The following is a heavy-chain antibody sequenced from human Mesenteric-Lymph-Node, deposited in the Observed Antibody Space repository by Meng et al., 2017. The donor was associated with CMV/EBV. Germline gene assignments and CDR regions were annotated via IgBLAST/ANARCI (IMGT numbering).Heavy chain of an antibody. CDR1: GFTFSSYD. CDR3: ARMAYDPLYGMDV. V-gene: IGHV3-13*01. Sequence: GESLKISCAASGFTFSSYDMHWVRQATGKGLEWVSTIGTGGDTYYSGSVKGGFTISREDAKNSSYLRMNSLRAGDAAVYYCARMAYDPLYGMDVWGQGTTVTVSS. CDR2: IGTGGDT. J-gene: IGHJ6*02. D-gene: IGHD3-3*01.